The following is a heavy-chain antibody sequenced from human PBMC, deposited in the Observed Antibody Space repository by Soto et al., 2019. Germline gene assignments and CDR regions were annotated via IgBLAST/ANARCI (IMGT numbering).Heavy chain of an antibody. Sequence: QAPGKGLEWMGWINPNSGGTNYAQKFQGWVTMTRDTSISTAYMELSRLRSDDTAVYYCAREYSSGYFDPWGQGTLVTVSS. CDR2: INPNSGGT. D-gene: IGHD3-22*01. V-gene: IGHV1-2*04. J-gene: IGHJ5*02. CDR3: AREYSSGYFDP.